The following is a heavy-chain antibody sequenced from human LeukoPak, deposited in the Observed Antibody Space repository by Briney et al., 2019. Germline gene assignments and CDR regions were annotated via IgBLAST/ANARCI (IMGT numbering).Heavy chain of an antibody. Sequence: ASVKVSCKASGYTFSNYGISWVRQAPGQGLEWMGWISANNGNTNYAQKLQGRVTMTTDTSTSTAYMEVRGLSSDDTAVYYCARDHDWNPLVFWGQGTLVTVSS. CDR3: ARDHDWNPLVF. D-gene: IGHD1-1*01. V-gene: IGHV1-18*01. J-gene: IGHJ4*02. CDR2: ISANNGNT. CDR1: GYTFSNYG.